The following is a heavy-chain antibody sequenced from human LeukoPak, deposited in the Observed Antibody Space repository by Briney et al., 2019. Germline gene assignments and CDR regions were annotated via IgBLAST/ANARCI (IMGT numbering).Heavy chain of an antibody. CDR1: GFTFGNSW. CDR2: INADGSTT. J-gene: IGHJ3*01. CDR3: VVVVEPPDSDGFDV. Sequence: GGSLRLSCAASGFTFGNSWVHWVRQAPGKGLVWVTLINADGSTTTYADSVKGRFTISRDNARNTLSLQMNSLTIEDTAVYYCVVVVEPPDSDGFDVWGQGTMITVSS. V-gene: IGHV3-74*01. D-gene: IGHD1-14*01.